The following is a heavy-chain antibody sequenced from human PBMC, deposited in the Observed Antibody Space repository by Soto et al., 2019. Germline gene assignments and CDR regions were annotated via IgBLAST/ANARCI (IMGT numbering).Heavy chain of an antibody. CDR1: GYTLTELS. Sequence: ASVKVSCKVSGYTLTELSMHWVRQAPGKGLEWMGGVDPEDGETIYAQRVQGRVTMTEDTSTDTAYMELSSLRSEDTAVYYCATPILTGPYGNWFDPWGQGTLVTVSA. J-gene: IGHJ5*02. CDR3: ATPILTGPYGNWFDP. V-gene: IGHV1-24*01. CDR2: VDPEDGET. D-gene: IGHD3-9*01.